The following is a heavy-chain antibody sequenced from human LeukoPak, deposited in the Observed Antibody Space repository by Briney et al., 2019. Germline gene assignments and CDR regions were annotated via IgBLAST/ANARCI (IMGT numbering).Heavy chain of an antibody. J-gene: IGHJ4*02. CDR2: ISYDGSNK. V-gene: IGHV3-30*18. CDR3: AKAVDTAILDY. D-gene: IGHD5-18*01. Sequence: GGSLRLSCAASGFTFSSYGMHWVRQAPGKGLEWVAVISYDGSNKYYADSVKGRFTISRDNSKNTLYLQMNSLRAEDTAVYYCAKAVDTAILDYWGQGTLVTVSS. CDR1: GFTFSSYG.